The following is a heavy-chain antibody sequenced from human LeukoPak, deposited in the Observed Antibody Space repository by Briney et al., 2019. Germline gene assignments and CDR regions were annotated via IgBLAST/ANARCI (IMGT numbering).Heavy chain of an antibody. CDR3: ARGSNWGGDF. J-gene: IGHJ4*02. Sequence: SGGSLRLSCAASGFTFSSYSMNWVRQAPGKGLEWVSSISSSSSYIYYADSVKGRFTISRDNAKNSLYLQMSSLRAEDTAVYYCARGSNWGGDFWGQGTLVTVSS. D-gene: IGHD6-13*01. CDR2: ISSSSSYI. V-gene: IGHV3-21*01. CDR1: GFTFSSYS.